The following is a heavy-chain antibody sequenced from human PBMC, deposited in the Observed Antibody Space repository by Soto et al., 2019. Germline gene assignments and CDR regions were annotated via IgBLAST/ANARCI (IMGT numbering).Heavy chain of an antibody. V-gene: IGHV6-1*01. CDR3: ARNSWNAPPAFDF. CDR1: GNNVSTNSAG. D-gene: IGHD1-1*01. J-gene: IGHJ4*02. Sequence: SQTLSLTCVISGNNVSTNSAGWNWIRQSPSRGLEWLGRTYYRSKWNNDYAASVKGRITVNPDTSKNQFSLQLNSVIPEDTGVYYCARNSWNAPPAFDFWGQGIQVTVSS. CDR2: TYYRSKWNN.